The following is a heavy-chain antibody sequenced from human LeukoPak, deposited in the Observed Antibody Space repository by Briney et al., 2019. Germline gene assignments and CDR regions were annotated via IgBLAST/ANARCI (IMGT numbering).Heavy chain of an antibody. Sequence: ASAKVSCKASGYTFTRYGISWVRQAPGHGLEWMGWVSTYNGNTNYAQKLQGRVTMTTDTSTSTAYMELRSLRSDDTAVYYCAKDGYCSSTSCGYYYGMDVWGKGTTVTVSS. D-gene: IGHD2-2*03. CDR2: VSTYNGNT. CDR3: AKDGYCSSTSCGYYYGMDV. V-gene: IGHV1-18*04. CDR1: GYTFTRYG. J-gene: IGHJ6*04.